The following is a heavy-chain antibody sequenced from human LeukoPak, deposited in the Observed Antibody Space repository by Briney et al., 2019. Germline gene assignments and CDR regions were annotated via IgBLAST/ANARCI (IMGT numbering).Heavy chain of an antibody. D-gene: IGHD4-17*01. CDR3: ARGGTTVTPGLLWFDP. V-gene: IGHV1-46*01. CDR2: INPSGGST. Sequence: GASVKVSCKASGYTFTSYDMHWVRQAPGQGLEWMGIINPSGGSTSYAQKFQGRVTMTRDTSTSTVYMELSSLRSEDTAVYYCARGGTTVTPGLLWFDPWGQGTLVTVSS. CDR1: GYTFTSYD. J-gene: IGHJ5*02.